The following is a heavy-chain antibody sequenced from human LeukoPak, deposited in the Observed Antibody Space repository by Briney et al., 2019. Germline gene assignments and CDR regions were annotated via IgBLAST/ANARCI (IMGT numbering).Heavy chain of an antibody. CDR1: DESLSGFY. J-gene: IGHJ4*02. Sequence: PSETLSLTCAVFDESLSGFYWSWIRQPPGKGLEWIGSIYDSGSTYYNPSLKSRVTIAVDTSKNQFSLRLSSVTAADTAIYYCHSRFLEWLLDYWGQRTLVTVSS. V-gene: IGHV4-34*01. D-gene: IGHD3-3*01. CDR2: IYDSGST. CDR3: HSRFLEWLLDY.